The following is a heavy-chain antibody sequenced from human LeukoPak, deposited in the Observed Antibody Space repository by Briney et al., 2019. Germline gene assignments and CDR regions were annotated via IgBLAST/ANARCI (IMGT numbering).Heavy chain of an antibody. J-gene: IGHJ3*02. CDR3: ARGGYDFWNGAFDI. CDR2: IIPIFGTA. Sequence: WASVKVSCKASGGTFSSYAISWVRQAPGRGLEWMGGIIPIFGTANYAQKFQGRVTITADESTSTAYMELSSLRSEDTAVYYCARGGYDFWNGAFDIWGQGTMVTVSS. CDR1: GGTFSSYA. V-gene: IGHV1-69*13. D-gene: IGHD3-3*01.